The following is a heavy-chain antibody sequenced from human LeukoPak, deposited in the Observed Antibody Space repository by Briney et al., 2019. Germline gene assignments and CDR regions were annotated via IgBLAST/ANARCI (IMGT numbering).Heavy chain of an antibody. J-gene: IGHJ4*02. CDR1: GFTFSDDY. Sequence: PGGSLRPSCAASGFTFSDDYMSWIRQTPGKGLEYIAYISTSGSSTYYADSVRGRFTISRDNTEKSLHLQMNTLRAEDTGVYYCARAGFSSGWYVGHWGQGTLVTVSS. V-gene: IGHV3-11*01. CDR3: ARAGFSSGWYVGH. CDR2: ISTSGSST. D-gene: IGHD6-19*01.